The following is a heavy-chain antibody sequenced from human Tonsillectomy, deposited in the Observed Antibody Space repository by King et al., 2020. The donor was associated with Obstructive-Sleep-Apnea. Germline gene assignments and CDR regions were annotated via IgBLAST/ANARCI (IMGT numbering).Heavy chain of an antibody. CDR2: IIAILGTR. V-gene: IGHV1-69*01. CDR3: ARGGSMVRGLITTFDY. J-gene: IGHJ4*02. CDR1: GGTLSEYA. D-gene: IGHD3-10*01. Sequence: QLVQSGAEVKKPGSSVKVSCKASGGTLSEYAISWVRQAPGQGLEYMGGIIAILGTRNYVQKFHGRVTISADESTNTVYMELSGLRFEDTAVYYCARGGSMVRGLITTFDYWGQGTLVTVSS.